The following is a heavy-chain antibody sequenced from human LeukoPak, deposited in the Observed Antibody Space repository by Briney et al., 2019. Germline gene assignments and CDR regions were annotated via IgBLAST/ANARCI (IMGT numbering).Heavy chain of an antibody. V-gene: IGHV5-51*01. D-gene: IGHD2-2*01. J-gene: IGHJ6*03. CDR1: GYSFTNSW. Sequence: RGESLKISCKGSGYSFTNSWIGWVRQMPGKGLEWMGIIYPGDSDTRYSPSFQGQVTMSADKSINTAYLQWDSLKASDTAMYYCARHYCGSTSCPDYMDVWGTGTTVTVSS. CDR3: ARHYCGSTSCPDYMDV. CDR2: IYPGDSDT.